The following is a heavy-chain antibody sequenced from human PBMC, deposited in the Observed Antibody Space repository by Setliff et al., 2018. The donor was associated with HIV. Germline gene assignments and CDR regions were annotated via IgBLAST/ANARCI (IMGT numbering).Heavy chain of an antibody. V-gene: IGHV4-39*01. CDR2: LDYIGRT. CDR1: GGSISSRDYF. CDR3: ARHVDCSTTSCYARPYYFYYMDV. Sequence: PSETLSLTCTVSGGSISSRDYFWGWLRQPPVKGLEWIGSLDYIGRTYYNPSLNSRVTISVVTSKNQFSLKLSSVTAADTAVYYCARHVDCSTTSCYARPYYFYYMDVWGKGTTVT. J-gene: IGHJ6*03. D-gene: IGHD2-2*01.